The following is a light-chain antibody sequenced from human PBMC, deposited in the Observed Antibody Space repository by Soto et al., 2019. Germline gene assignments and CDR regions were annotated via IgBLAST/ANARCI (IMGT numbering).Light chain of an antibody. Sequence: QAVLTQDSSVYGSPGQSFTISCTGTSSDVGGYNSVSWYQQHPGKPPKLIIYEVNNRPSGVSNRFSGSKYGNTASLTISGLQAEDEAEYYCNSYTSSTTYVFGTGTKVTVL. CDR3: NSYTSSTTYV. J-gene: IGLJ1*01. V-gene: IGLV2-14*01. CDR1: SSDVGGYNS. CDR2: EVN.